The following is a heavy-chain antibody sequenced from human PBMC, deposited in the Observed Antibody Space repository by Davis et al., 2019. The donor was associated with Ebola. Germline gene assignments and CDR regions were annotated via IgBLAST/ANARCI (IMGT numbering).Heavy chain of an antibody. J-gene: IGHJ4*02. CDR1: GFTVSSNY. V-gene: IGHV3-21*01. CDR3: AREVAVVYFDY. CDR2: ISSSSSYI. D-gene: IGHD6-19*01. Sequence: PGGSLRLSCAASGFTVSSNYMSWVRQAPGKGLEWVSSISSSSSYIYYADSVKGRFTISRDNAKNSLYLQMNSLRAEDTAVYYCAREVAVVYFDYWGQGTLVTVSS.